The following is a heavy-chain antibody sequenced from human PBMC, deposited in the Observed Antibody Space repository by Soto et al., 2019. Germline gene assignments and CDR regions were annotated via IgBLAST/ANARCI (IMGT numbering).Heavy chain of an antibody. V-gene: IGHV4-4*02. CDR1: SGSISSSNW. Sequence: SETLSLTCAVSSGSISSSNWWSWVRQPPGKGLEWIGEIYHSGSTNYNPSLKSRVTISVDKSKNQFSLKLSSVTVADTAVYYCARGAASMYYYIDVWGKGTTVTVSS. J-gene: IGHJ6*03. CDR3: ARGAASMYYYIDV. CDR2: IYHSGST.